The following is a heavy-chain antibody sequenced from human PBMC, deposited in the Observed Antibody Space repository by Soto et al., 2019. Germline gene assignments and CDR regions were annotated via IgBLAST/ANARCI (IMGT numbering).Heavy chain of an antibody. Sequence: QVQLVESGGGVVQPGRSLRLSCAASGFTFSSYRMHWVRQAPGKGLEWVAVISYDGTNKYYADSVKGRFTISRDNSKNTLYLQMNSLGAEDTAVYYCARESCHFDYWGQVTLITVSS. CDR1: GFTFSSYR. J-gene: IGHJ4*02. V-gene: IGHV3-30*03. CDR2: ISYDGTNK. CDR3: ARESCHFDY.